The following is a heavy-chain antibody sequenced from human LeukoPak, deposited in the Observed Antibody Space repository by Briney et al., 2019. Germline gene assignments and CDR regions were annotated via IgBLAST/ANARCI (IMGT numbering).Heavy chain of an antibody. V-gene: IGHV3-30*18. D-gene: IGHD1-1*01. Sequence: GRSLRLSCAASGFTFSIYGMHWVRQTPGKGLEWVALISSDGSKNIYADPVKGRFTVSRDNSKNTLYLQMNSLRAEDTAVYYCVKGLVQTTMSYSVDYWGQGALVTVSS. CDR1: GFTFSIYG. J-gene: IGHJ4*02. CDR2: ISSDGSKN. CDR3: VKGLVQTTMSYSVDY.